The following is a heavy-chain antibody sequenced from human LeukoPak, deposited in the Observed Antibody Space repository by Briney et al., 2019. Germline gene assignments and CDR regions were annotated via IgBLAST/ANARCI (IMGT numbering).Heavy chain of an antibody. CDR1: GFTFSSSW. CDR2: INSDGSSS. D-gene: IGHD3-22*01. J-gene: IGHJ4*02. Sequence: GGSLRLSCAASGFTFSSSWMHWVRQVPGKGLVWISRINSDGSSSSYADSVKGRFTISRDNTRNTLYLQMNSLRAEDTAVYYCAKAGTPGYYDSSGSHWGQGTLVTVSS. CDR3: AKAGTPGYYDSSGSH. V-gene: IGHV3-74*01.